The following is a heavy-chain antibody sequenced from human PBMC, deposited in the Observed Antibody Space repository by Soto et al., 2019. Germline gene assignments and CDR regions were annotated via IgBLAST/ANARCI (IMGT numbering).Heavy chain of an antibody. J-gene: IGHJ3*01. CDR2: ISAYNGNT. Sequence: SKASGYTFTSYGISWVRQAPGQGLEWMGWISAYNGNTNYAQKLQGRVTMTTDTSTSTAYMALRSLRSDDTAVYYCARDLSIRFFGWFDALDVWGKGTMVTVSS. V-gene: IGHV1-18*01. CDR1: GYTFTSYG. CDR3: ARDLSIRFFGWFDALDV. D-gene: IGHD3-9*01.